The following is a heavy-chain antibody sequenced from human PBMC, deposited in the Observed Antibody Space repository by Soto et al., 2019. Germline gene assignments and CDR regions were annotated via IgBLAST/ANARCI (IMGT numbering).Heavy chain of an antibody. V-gene: IGHV3-53*01. D-gene: IGHD6-19*01. CDR3: ASSSGWYSYFDY. J-gene: IGHJ4*02. CDR2: IYSGGST. CDR1: GFTVSSNY. Sequence: EVQLLESGGGLVQPGGSLRLSCAASGFTVSSNYMSWVRQAPGKGLEWVSVIYSGGSTYYADSVKGRFTNSRDNSKNTLYLQMNSLRAEDTAVYYCASSSGWYSYFDYWGQGTLVTVSS.